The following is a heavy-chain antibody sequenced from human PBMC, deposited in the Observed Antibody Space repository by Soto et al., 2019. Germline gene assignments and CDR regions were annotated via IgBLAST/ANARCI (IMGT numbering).Heavy chain of an antibody. D-gene: IGHD6-19*01. CDR1: GHTFTDFY. CDR2: INPNSGGT. V-gene: IGHV1-2*04. J-gene: IGHJ4*02. Sequence: ASVNVSCKTSGHTFTDFYIHWGRQAPGQGLEWMGWINPNSGGTKYAQNFQGWVTMTRDTSISTAYMELSRLRSDDTAVYYCATSRTSIAVAGETEYYFDYWGQGTLVTVSS. CDR3: ATSRTSIAVAGETEYYFDY.